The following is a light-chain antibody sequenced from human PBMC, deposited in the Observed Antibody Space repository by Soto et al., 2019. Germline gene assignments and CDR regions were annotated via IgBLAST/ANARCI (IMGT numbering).Light chain of an antibody. CDR2: EVS. CDR3: SSYTSSSTPYV. V-gene: IGLV2-14*01. CDR1: SSDVGGYNY. J-gene: IGLJ1*01. Sequence: QSALTQPASVSGSPGQSITISCTGTSSDVGGYNYVSWYQQHPGKAPKLMIYEVSTQPSGVSNRFSGSKSGNTASLTISGLQAEDEADYYCSSYTSSSTPYVFGTGTKVTVL.